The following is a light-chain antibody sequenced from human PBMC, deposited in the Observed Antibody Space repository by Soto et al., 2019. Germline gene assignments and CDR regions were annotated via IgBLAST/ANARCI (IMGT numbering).Light chain of an antibody. CDR1: QSVSSY. J-gene: IGKJ2*01. CDR3: QQRSNWRGT. CDR2: DAS. V-gene: IGKV3-11*01. Sequence: EIVLTQSPATLSLSPGERATLSCRASQSVSSYLAWYQQKPGQAPRLLIYDASNRATGMRARFSGSGLGTAFTFTISSLEPEEFAVYYCQQRSNWRGTFGQGTKLEIK.